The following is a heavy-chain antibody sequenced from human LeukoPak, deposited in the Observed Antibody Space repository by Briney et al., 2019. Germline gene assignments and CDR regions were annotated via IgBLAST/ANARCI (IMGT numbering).Heavy chain of an antibody. Sequence: GGSLRLSCGAYGFTFRSHWMHWVRQPPGKGLVWVSRISSDGSSTSYADSVKGRFTISRDNAKNTLYLQMNSLRAEDTAVYYCARDLGGVTGYWGQGTLVTVSS. CDR1: GFTFRSHW. CDR3: ARDLGGVTGY. D-gene: IGHD2-21*02. CDR2: ISSDGSST. V-gene: IGHV3-74*01. J-gene: IGHJ4*02.